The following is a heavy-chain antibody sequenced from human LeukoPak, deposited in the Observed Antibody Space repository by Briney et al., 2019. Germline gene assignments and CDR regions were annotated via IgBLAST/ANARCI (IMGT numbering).Heavy chain of an antibody. D-gene: IGHD3-16*01. CDR3: ARTNWAAEDY. V-gene: IGHV1-2*02. J-gene: IGHJ4*02. CDR1: GYTFTSYY. Sequence: ASVKVSCKASGYTFTSYYMHWVRQAPGQGLEWMGWINPNSGGTNYAQKFQGRVTMTRDTSISTAYMELNRLTSDDTAVYYCARTNWAAEDYWGQGTLVTVSS. CDR2: INPNSGGT.